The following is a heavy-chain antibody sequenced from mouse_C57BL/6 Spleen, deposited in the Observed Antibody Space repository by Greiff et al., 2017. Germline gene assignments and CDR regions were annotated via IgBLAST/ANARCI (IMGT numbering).Heavy chain of an antibody. CDR3: ARVGGNFDV. Sequence: ESGPGLVKPSQSLSLTCSVTGYSITSGYYWNWIRQFPGNKLEWLGYISYDGSNNYNPSLKNRISITRDTSKNQFFLKLNSVTTEDTATYYCARVGGNFDVWGTGTTVTVSS. CDR2: ISYDGSN. V-gene: IGHV3-6*01. CDR1: GYSITSGYY. D-gene: IGHD3-3*01. J-gene: IGHJ1*03.